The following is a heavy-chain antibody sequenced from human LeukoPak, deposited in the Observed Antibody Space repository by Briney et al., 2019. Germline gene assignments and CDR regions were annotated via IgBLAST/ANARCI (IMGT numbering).Heavy chain of an antibody. D-gene: IGHD2-2*01. Sequence: GGFLRLSCAVSGFTVSSIYMSWVRQAPGKGLEWVSSIYLRGDTYYADSVKGRFTISRDSSKNTLFLQMISLRAEDTAVYYCARDDSVPAAMNYWGQGTLVTVSS. J-gene: IGHJ4*02. CDR3: ARDDSVPAAMNY. V-gene: IGHV3-66*01. CDR1: GFTVSSIY. CDR2: IYLRGDT.